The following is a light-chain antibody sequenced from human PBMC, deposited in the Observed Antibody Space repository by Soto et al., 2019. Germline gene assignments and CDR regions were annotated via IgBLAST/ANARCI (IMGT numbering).Light chain of an antibody. CDR2: EVT. CDR1: SSDIGAYNY. CDR3: SSYASDITHV. Sequence: SALTQPASVSGSPGQSITISCTGTSSDIGAYNYVSWYRQHPGEAPKLIIYEVTHRPSGISSRYSGSKSSNTASLTISGLHAEDEADYYCSSYASDITHVFGGGTQLTVL. V-gene: IGLV2-14*01. J-gene: IGLJ7*01.